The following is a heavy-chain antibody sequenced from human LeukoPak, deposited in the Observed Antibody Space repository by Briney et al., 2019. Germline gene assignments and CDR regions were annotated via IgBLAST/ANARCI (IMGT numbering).Heavy chain of an antibody. V-gene: IGHV1-2*02. CDR2: INPNSGGT. D-gene: IGHD1-1*01. CDR1: GYTFTGYY. J-gene: IGHJ6*03. CDR3: ARGGGLEHYYYYYYMDV. Sequence: GSVKVSCRASGYTFTGYYMHWVRQAPGQGLEWMGWINPNSGGTNYAQKFQGRVTMTRDTSISTAYMELSRLRSDDTAVYYCARGGGLEHYYYYYYMDVWGKGTTVTVSS.